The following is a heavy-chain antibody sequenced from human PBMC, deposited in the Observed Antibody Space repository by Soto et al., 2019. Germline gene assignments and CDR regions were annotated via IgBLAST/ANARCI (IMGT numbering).Heavy chain of an antibody. J-gene: IGHJ2*01. CDR3: ARAGSSPHFWYFDL. D-gene: IGHD6-6*01. CDR2: IKQDGSEK. CDR1: GFTFSSYW. Sequence: EVQVVESGGGLVQPGGSLRLSCAASGFTFSSYWMSWVRQAPGKGLEGVANIKQDGSEKYYVDSVKGRFTISRDNAKSPLYLQMNSLRAEDTAVYYCARAGSSPHFWYFDLWGRGTLVTVSS. V-gene: IGHV3-7*05.